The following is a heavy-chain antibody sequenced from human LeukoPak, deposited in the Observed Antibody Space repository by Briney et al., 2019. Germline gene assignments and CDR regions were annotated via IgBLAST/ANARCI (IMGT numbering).Heavy chain of an antibody. J-gene: IGHJ6*02. V-gene: IGHV5-51*01. CDR3: AARVWAPYYGMDV. CDR1: GYSFTSYW. D-gene: IGHD6-13*01. CDR2: IYPGDSDT. Sequence: GESLKISCKGSGYSFTSYWIGWVRQMPGKGLEWMGIIYPGDSDTRYSPSFQGQDTISADKSISTAYLQWSSLKASDTAMYYCAARVWAPYYGMDVWGQGTTVTVSS.